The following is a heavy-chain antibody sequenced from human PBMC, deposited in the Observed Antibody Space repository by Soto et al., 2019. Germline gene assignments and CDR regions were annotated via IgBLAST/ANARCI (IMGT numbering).Heavy chain of an antibody. CDR1: GGSISSYY. CDR3: ARGGATVTTGRYDGMAV. J-gene: IGHJ6*02. V-gene: IGHV4-59*08. CDR2: IYYSGST. Sequence: SETLSLTCTVSGGSISSYYWSWIRQPPGKGLEWIGYIYYSGSTNYNPSLKSRVTISVDTSKNQFSLKLSSVTAADTAVYYCARGGATVTTGRYDGMAVWGQGTTDTVSS. D-gene: IGHD4-17*01.